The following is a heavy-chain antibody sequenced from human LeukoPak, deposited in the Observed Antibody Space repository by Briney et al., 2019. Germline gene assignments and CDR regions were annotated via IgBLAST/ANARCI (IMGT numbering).Heavy chain of an antibody. CDR2: ISAYNGNT. J-gene: IGHJ6*02. D-gene: IGHD3-9*01. Sequence: ASVEVSCKASGYTFTSYGISWVRQAPGQGLEWMGWISAYNGNTNYAQKLQGRVTATTDTSTSTAYMELRSLRSDDTAVYYCARDGSEDYDILTGQYYYYGMDVWGQGTTITVSS. CDR1: GYTFTSYG. V-gene: IGHV1-18*01. CDR3: ARDGSEDYDILTGQYYYYGMDV.